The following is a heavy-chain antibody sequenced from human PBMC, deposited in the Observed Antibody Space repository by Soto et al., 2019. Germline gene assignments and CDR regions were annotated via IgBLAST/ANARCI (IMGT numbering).Heavy chain of an antibody. V-gene: IGHV1-69*06. Sequence: SVKVSCKASGGTFMSYAISWLRQAPEQVLELMGGIIPIFGTANYAQKFQGRVTITADKSTSTAYMELSSLRSEDTAVYYCARAYYDILTGYYARIAYFDYWGQGTLVTVSS. CDR3: ARAYYDILTGYYARIAYFDY. D-gene: IGHD3-9*01. CDR2: IIPIFGTA. CDR1: GGTFMSYA. J-gene: IGHJ4*02.